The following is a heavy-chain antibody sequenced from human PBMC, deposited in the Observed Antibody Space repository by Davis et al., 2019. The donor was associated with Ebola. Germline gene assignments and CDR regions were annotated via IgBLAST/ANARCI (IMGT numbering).Heavy chain of an antibody. J-gene: IGHJ6*02. Sequence: GESLKISCAASGFTFSDYYMSWIRQAPGKGLEWVSYISSSGSTIYYADSVKGRFTISRDNAKNSLYLQMNSLRAEDTAVYYCARATSSYDVNYYYYYGMDVWGQGATVTVSS. D-gene: IGHD5-12*01. CDR2: ISSSGSTI. CDR3: ARATSSYDVNYYYYYGMDV. V-gene: IGHV3-11*01. CDR1: GFTFSDYY.